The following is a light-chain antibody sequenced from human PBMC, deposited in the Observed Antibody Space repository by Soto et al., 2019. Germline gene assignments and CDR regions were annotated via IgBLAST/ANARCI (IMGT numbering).Light chain of an antibody. Sequence: QSALTQPPSASGSPGQSVNISCTGTSSDVGGYNFVSWYQQHPGKAPKLMIYEVSERPSGVPDRFSGSESGNTASLTVSGLQAEDEADYYCSSYAGSNIVVFGGGTKLTVL. V-gene: IGLV2-8*01. CDR1: SSDVGGYNF. CDR3: SSYAGSNIVV. CDR2: EVS. J-gene: IGLJ2*01.